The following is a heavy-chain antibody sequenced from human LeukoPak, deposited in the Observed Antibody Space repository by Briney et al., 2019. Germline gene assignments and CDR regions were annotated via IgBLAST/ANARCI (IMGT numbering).Heavy chain of an antibody. CDR2: ISGSGGST. V-gene: IGHV3-23*01. CDR1: GFTFSSYA. D-gene: IGHD2-2*01. J-gene: IGHJ4*02. Sequence: GGSLRLSCAASGFTFSSYAMSWVRQAPGKGLERVSAISGSGGSTYYADSVKGRFTISRDNSKNTLYLQMNSLRAEDTAVYYCAKDRHCSSTSCNQPFDYWGQGTLVTVSS. CDR3: AKDRHCSSTSCNQPFDY.